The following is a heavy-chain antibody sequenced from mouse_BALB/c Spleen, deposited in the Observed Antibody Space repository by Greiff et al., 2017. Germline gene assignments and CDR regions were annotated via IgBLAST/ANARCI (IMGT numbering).Heavy chain of an antibody. D-gene: IGHD1-1*01. CDR2: IYPGNVNT. Sequence: QVQLKQSGPELVKPGASVRISCKASGYTFTSYYIHWVKQRPGQGLEWIGWIYPGNVNTKYNEKFKGKATLTADKSSSTAYMQLHSLTSEDSAVYFCASSSYGRAYYAMDDWGEGTSVTVSS. V-gene: IGHV1S56*01. CDR1: GYTFTSYY. J-gene: IGHJ4*01. CDR3: ASSSYGRAYYAMDD.